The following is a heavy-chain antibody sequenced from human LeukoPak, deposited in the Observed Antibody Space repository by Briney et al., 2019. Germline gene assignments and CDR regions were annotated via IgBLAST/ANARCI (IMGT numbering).Heavy chain of an antibody. D-gene: IGHD4-23*01. CDR1: GGTFSSYA. Sequence: GSSVKVSCKASGGTFSSYAISWVRQAPGQGVEWMGGIIPIFGTANYAQKFQGRVTITADESTNTAYMELSSLRSEDTAVYYCASPQPLLTTVVTPGAFDIWGQGTMVTVSS. J-gene: IGHJ3*02. V-gene: IGHV1-69*01. CDR3: ASPQPLLTTVVTPGAFDI. CDR2: IIPIFGTA.